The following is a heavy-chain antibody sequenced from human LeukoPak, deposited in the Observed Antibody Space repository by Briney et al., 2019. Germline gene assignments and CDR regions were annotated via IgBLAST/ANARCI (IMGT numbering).Heavy chain of an antibody. CDR3: ATGYYGSGSYSENDY. J-gene: IGHJ4*02. V-gene: IGHV1-24*01. Sequence: GASVKVSCKVSGYTLTELSMHWVRQAPGKGLEWMGGFDPEDGETIYAQKFQGRVTMTEDTSTDTAYMELSSLRSEDTAVYYYATGYYGSGSYSENDYWGQGTLVTVSS. CDR1: GYTLTELS. CDR2: FDPEDGET. D-gene: IGHD3-10*01.